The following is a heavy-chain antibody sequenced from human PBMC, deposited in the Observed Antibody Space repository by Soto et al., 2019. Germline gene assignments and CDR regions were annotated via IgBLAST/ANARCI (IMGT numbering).Heavy chain of an antibody. J-gene: IGHJ3*02. CDR1: GYTLTELS. CDR2: INPNGGGT. CDR3: ARDLHSGSYYVAFDI. Sequence: VKVSCKVSGYTLTELSMHWVRQAPGQGLEWMGCINPNGGGTNYAQKFQGRVTMTRDTSTSTAYMELSRLRSDDTAVYYCARDLHSGSYYVAFDIWGQGTMVTVSS. D-gene: IGHD1-26*01. V-gene: IGHV1-2*02.